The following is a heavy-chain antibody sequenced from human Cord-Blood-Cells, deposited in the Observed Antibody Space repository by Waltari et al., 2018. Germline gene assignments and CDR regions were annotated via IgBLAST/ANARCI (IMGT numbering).Heavy chain of an antibody. CDR3: ARTLYCSGGSCYYYYGMDV. J-gene: IGHJ6*02. CDR1: GGTFSSYA. Sequence: QVQLVQSGAEVKKPGSSVKVSCKASGGTFSSYAISWVRQAPGQGLEWMGGIIPILGTANYAQKCQGRVTITADESTSTAYMELSSLRSEDTAVYYCARTLYCSGGSCYYYYGMDVWGQGTTVTVSS. V-gene: IGHV1-69*01. D-gene: IGHD2-15*01. CDR2: IIPILGTA.